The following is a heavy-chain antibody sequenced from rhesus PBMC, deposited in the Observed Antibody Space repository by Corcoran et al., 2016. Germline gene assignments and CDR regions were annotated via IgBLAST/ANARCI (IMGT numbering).Heavy chain of an antibody. CDR3: AREGGSNSYRYHYGLDS. Sequence: QVQLQESGPGVVKPSETLSLTCAVSGGSISDSYRWSWIRQPPGKGLEGIGYNYGRSTSTNCNPSLKSRVTISKDTSKNQCSWKLSSVTAADTAVYYCAREGGSNSYRYHYGLDSWGQGVVVTVSS. CDR1: GGSISDSYR. V-gene: IGHV4S10*01. J-gene: IGHJ6*01. D-gene: IGHD5-12*01. CDR2: NYGRSTST.